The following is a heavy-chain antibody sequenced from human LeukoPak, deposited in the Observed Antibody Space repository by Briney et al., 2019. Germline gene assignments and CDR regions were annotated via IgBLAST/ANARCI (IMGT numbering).Heavy chain of an antibody. D-gene: IGHD6-19*01. CDR1: SGSIISYY. Sequence: PSETLSLTCTVSSGSIISYYWSWIRQPRGKGLEWIGYIHDTGVTKYGPSFKTRVSMSVDTSRCQFSLRLSSVTAADTAVYYCARAAYSSGWPDSWGQGTLVTVSS. CDR3: ARAAYSSGWPDS. J-gene: IGHJ4*02. V-gene: IGHV4-59*01. CDR2: IHDTGVT.